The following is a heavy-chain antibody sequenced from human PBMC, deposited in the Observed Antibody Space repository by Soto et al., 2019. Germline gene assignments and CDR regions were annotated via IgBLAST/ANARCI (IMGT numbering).Heavy chain of an antibody. CDR3: AKDSEDTAMAILGIDY. D-gene: IGHD5-18*01. CDR2: ISYDGSNK. J-gene: IGHJ4*02. Sequence: GGSVRLSCAASGFTFSSYGMHWVRQAPGKGLEWVAVISYDGSNKYYADSVKGRFTISRDNSKNTLYLQMNSLRAEDTAVYYCAKDSEDTAMAILGIDYWGQGTLVTVSS. V-gene: IGHV3-30*18. CDR1: GFTFSSYG.